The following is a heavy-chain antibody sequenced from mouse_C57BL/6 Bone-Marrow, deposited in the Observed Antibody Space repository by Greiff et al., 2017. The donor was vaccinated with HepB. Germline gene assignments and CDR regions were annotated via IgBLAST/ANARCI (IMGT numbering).Heavy chain of an antibody. Sequence: QVQLKESGAELARPGASVKLSCKASGYTFTSYGISWVKQRTGQGLEWIGEIYPRSGNTYYNEKFKGKATLTADKSSSTAYMELRSLTSEDSAVYFCARGQLRLPYFDYWGQGTTLTVPS. CDR3: ARGQLRLPYFDY. V-gene: IGHV1-81*01. J-gene: IGHJ2*01. D-gene: IGHD3-2*02. CDR2: IYPRSGNT. CDR1: GYTFTSYG.